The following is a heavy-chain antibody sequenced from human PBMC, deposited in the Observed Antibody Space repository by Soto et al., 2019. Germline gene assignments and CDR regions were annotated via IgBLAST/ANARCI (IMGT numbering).Heavy chain of an antibody. CDR2: VSGSGGST. Sequence: EVQLLESGGGLVQPGGSLRLSCAASGFTFSSYAMSWVRQAPGKGLEWVSAVSGSGGSTYYAYSVKGRFINSRDNSKNTLYLQMKKLRAENTAVYYCAKVLVGTIMPVDYRGQRTLVTVFS. CDR1: GFTFSSYA. J-gene: IGHJ4*02. D-gene: IGHD2-8*02. V-gene: IGHV3-23*01. CDR3: AKVLVGTIMPVDY.